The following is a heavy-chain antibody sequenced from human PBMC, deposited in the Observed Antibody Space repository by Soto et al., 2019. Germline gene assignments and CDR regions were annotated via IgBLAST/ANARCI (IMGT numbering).Heavy chain of an antibody. J-gene: IGHJ6*04. Sequence: PSETLSLTCTVSGGSVSSGSYYWSWIRQPPGKGLEWIGYIYYSGSTNYNPSLKSRVTISVDTSKNQFSLKLSSVTAADTAVYYCAREATLRFRGMDVWGKGTTVTVSS. D-gene: IGHD3-3*01. CDR2: IYYSGST. CDR1: GGSVSSGSYY. CDR3: AREATLRFRGMDV. V-gene: IGHV4-61*01.